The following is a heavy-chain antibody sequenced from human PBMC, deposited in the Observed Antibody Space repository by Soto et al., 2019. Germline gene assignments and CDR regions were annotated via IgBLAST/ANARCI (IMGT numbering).Heavy chain of an antibody. CDR3: ARDGLSSGWYPGVAYYYGMDV. CDR2: IYYSGST. Sequence: SETLSLTCTVSGGSISSGDYYWSWIRQPPGKGLEWIGYIYYSGSTYYNPSLKSRVTISVDTSKNQFSLKLSSVTAADTAVYYCARDGLSSGWYPGVAYYYGMDVWGQGTTVTVSS. V-gene: IGHV4-30-4*01. CDR1: GGSISSGDYY. D-gene: IGHD6-19*01. J-gene: IGHJ6*02.